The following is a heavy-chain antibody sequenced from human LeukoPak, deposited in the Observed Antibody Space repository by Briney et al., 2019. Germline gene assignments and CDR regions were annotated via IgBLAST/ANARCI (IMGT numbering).Heavy chain of an antibody. J-gene: IGHJ4*02. Sequence: ASVKVSCKASGYTFTGYYMHWVRQAPGQGLEWMGWINPNSGGTNYAQKFQGRVTMTRDTSISTAYMELSRLRSDDTAVYYCARDLFVVVPAAIDYWGQGTLVTVSS. V-gene: IGHV1-2*02. D-gene: IGHD2-2*02. CDR1: GYTFTGYY. CDR2: INPNSGGT. CDR3: ARDLFVVVPAAIDY.